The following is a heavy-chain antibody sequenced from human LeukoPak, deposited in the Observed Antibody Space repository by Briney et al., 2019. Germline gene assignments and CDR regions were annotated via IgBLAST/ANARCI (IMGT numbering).Heavy chain of an antibody. V-gene: IGHV4-38-2*02. Sequence: PSETLSLTCAVSGNSISSGYYWGWIRQPPGKGLEWIGSINHSGSTYYNPSLKSRITISVDTSKNQFSLKLTSVTAADMAVYYCARDRGSPVGWFDPWGQGNLVTVSS. D-gene: IGHD4-23*01. CDR1: GNSISSGYY. CDR2: INHSGST. CDR3: ARDRGSPVGWFDP. J-gene: IGHJ5*02.